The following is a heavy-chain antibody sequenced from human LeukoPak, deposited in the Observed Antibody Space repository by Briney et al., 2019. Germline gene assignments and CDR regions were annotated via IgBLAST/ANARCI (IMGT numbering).Heavy chain of an antibody. V-gene: IGHV3-66*01. Sequence: GSLRPSCAASGFTVSSNYMSWVRQAPGKGLEWVSVIYSGGSTYYADSVKGRFTISRDNSKNTLYLQMNSLRAEDTAVYYCARDDGYNRFGFDYWGQGTLVTVSS. CDR1: GFTVSSNY. CDR3: ARDDGYNRFGFDY. CDR2: IYSGGST. J-gene: IGHJ4*02. D-gene: IGHD5-24*01.